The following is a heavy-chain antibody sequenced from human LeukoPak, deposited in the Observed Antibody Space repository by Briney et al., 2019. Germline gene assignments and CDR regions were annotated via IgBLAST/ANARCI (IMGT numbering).Heavy chain of an antibody. CDR3: ARRAAYWYFDL. CDR1: GGSISSSSYY. V-gene: IGHV4-61*01. CDR2: IYYSGTT. Sequence: SETLSLTCTVSGGSISSSSYYWSWIRQPPGKGLEWIGYIYYSGTTDYNPSLKSRVTISVDTSKNQFSLKVTSVTAADTAVYYCARRAAYWYFDLWGRGTLVTVSS. D-gene: IGHD2-15*01. J-gene: IGHJ2*01.